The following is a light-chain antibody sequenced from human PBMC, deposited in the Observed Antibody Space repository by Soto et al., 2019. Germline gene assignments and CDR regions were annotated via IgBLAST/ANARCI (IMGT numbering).Light chain of an antibody. V-gene: IGLV1-47*01. Sequence: QSVLTQPTSASGTPGQRVTISCSGSSSNIGSNYVYWYQQLPGAAPKLLIYRNNQRPSGVPDRFSGSKSGTSASLAISGLRSEDAADYYCAAWDDSLSAYVVFGGGTKLTVL. CDR1: SSNIGSNY. J-gene: IGLJ2*01. CDR2: RNN. CDR3: AAWDDSLSAYVV.